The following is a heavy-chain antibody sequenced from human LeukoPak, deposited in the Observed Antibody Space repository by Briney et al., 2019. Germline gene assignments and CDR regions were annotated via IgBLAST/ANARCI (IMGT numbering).Heavy chain of an antibody. CDR1: GFTFTIYA. CDR3: AKAFTGSYWYFFDY. Sequence: GGSLRLSCAASGFTFTIYAMTWVRQAPGKGLEWVSGITGSGDSTYYADSVKGRFTISRDNSKNTLYLQMSSLSAEDTAVYYCAKAFTGSYWYFFDYWGQGTLVTVSS. V-gene: IGHV3-23*01. CDR2: ITGSGDST. J-gene: IGHJ4*02. D-gene: IGHD1-26*01.